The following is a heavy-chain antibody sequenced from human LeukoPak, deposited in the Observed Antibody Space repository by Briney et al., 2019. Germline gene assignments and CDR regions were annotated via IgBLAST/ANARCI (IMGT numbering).Heavy chain of an antibody. D-gene: IGHD6-13*01. V-gene: IGHV1-2*02. Sequence: ASVKVSCKASGYTFSGYYMHWVRQAPGQGLEWLGWINPKSGAADYAQQFRGRVTMTRDTSINTDYMEMKRVTSDDTAVYYCARGAEAETSPLDFWGQGTLVIVS. CDR2: INPKSGAA. CDR3: ARGAEAETSPLDF. CDR1: GYTFSGYY. J-gene: IGHJ4*02.